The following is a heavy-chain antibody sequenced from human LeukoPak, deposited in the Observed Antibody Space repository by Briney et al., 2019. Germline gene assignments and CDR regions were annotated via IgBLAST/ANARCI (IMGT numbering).Heavy chain of an antibody. CDR3: ARFGYSSSWSFNDY. Sequence: PGGSLRLSCAASGFTFSSYPMHWVRQAPGKGLEWVAVISYDGTNKYYTDSVKGRFTISRDNSKNTLYLQMGSLRAEDMAVYYCARFGYSSSWSFNDYWGQGTLVTVSS. D-gene: IGHD6-13*01. V-gene: IGHV3-30*14. J-gene: IGHJ4*02. CDR2: ISYDGTNK. CDR1: GFTFSSYP.